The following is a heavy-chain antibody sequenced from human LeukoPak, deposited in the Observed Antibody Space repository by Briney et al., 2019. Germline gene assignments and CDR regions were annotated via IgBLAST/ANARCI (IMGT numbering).Heavy chain of an antibody. CDR2: IWYDGSNK. Sequence: PGRSLRLSCAASGFTLSSYDMHWVRQAPGKGLEWVAVIWYDGSNKYYADSVKGRFTISRDNSKNTLYLQMDSLGVEDTAMYYCVRWGPGNILDTWGQGTLVTVSS. V-gene: IGHV3-33*08. CDR3: VRWGPGNILDT. D-gene: IGHD3-16*01. J-gene: IGHJ5*02. CDR1: GFTLSSYD.